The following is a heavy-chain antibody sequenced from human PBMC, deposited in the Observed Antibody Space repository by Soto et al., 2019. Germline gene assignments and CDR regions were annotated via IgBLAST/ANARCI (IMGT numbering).Heavy chain of an antibody. J-gene: IGHJ2*01. CDR2: IGPYEGVT. D-gene: IGHD2-15*01. CDR1: GYSFNDYG. V-gene: IGHV1-18*01. CDR3: ARCYCSVGSCYTCWHFDL. Sequence: QVQLEQSGAEVKKPGASVRVSCKASGYSFNDYGMSWVRQAPGQGLEWMGWIGPYEGVTNHAQTFQGRVTMTVATSTTTADMELRSLRSDDTAIYYCARCYCSVGSCYTCWHFDLWGPGTLVTVTA.